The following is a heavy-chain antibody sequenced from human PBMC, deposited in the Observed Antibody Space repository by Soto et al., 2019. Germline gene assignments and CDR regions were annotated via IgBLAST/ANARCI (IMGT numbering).Heavy chain of an antibody. CDR3: ARERPDGSRLDP. D-gene: IGHD6-13*01. J-gene: IGHJ5*02. V-gene: IGHV4-4*08. CDR1: GGSISGYY. CDR2: MYNTGST. Sequence: SETLSLTCTVSGGSISGYYWSWIRQPPGKGLEWIGYMYNTGSTVYNPSFKSRVTISVDTSKNQFSLKLSSVTAADTAVYYCARERPDGSRLDPWGQGTLVTVSS.